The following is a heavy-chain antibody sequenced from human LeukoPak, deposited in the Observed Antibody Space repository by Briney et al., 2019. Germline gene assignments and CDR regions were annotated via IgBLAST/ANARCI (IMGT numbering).Heavy chain of an antibody. CDR2: IYYSGIT. CDR1: GGSFNDYY. J-gene: IGHJ3*02. Sequence: PSETLSLTCAVYGGSFNDYYWNWIRQPPGKGLEWIGYIYYSGITNYNPSLKSRVTISVDTSKNQFSLKLTSVTAADTAVYYCARAGRWEGRPHAFDIWGQGTMVTVSS. CDR3: ARAGRWEGRPHAFDI. D-gene: IGHD1-26*01. V-gene: IGHV4-59*01.